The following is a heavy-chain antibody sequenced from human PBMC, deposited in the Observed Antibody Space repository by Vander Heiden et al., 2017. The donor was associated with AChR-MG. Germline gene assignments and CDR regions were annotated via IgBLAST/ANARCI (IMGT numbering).Heavy chain of an antibody. V-gene: IGHV4-34*01. CDR2: INHSGST. CDR3: ARGIAVAGFLDYYYYGMDV. J-gene: IGHJ6*02. Sequence: QVQPQQWVAGPLKHSETLSLTCALYGGSFSGYYGSWNPQPPGKGLEWIGEINHSGSTNYNPSLKSRVTISVDTSKCQFSLKLSSVTAADTAVYYCARGIAVAGFLDYYYYGMDVWGQGTTVTVSS. D-gene: IGHD6-19*01. CDR1: GGSFSGYY.